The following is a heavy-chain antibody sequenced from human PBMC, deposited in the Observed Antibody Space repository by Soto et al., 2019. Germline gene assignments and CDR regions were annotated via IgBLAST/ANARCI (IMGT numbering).Heavy chain of an antibody. J-gene: IGHJ4*02. D-gene: IGHD3-22*01. CDR2: IYYSGST. CDR3: ARVVYLAYYDDRSGYPDY. Sequence: SETLSLTCTVSGGSISSGDYYWSWIRQPPGKGLEWIGYIYYSGSTYYNPSLKSRVTISVDTSKNQFSLKLSSVTAADTAVYYCARVVYLAYYDDRSGYPDYWGQGTLVTVSS. CDR1: GGSISSGDYY. V-gene: IGHV4-30-4*01.